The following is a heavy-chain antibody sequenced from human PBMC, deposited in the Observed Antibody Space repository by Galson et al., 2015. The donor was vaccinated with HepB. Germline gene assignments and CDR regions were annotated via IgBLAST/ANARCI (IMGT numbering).Heavy chain of an antibody. D-gene: IGHD4-17*01. Sequence: SVKVSCKASGYTFTSYAMHWVRQAPGQRLEWMGWINAGNGNTKYSQKFQGRVTITRDTSASTAYMELSSLRSEDTAVYYCATEWETTVFAFDIWGQGTMVTVSS. CDR2: INAGNGNT. V-gene: IGHV1-3*01. J-gene: IGHJ3*02. CDR1: GYTFTSYA. CDR3: ATEWETTVFAFDI.